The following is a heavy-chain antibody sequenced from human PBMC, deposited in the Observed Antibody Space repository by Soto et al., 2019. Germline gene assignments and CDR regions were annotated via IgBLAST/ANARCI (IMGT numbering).Heavy chain of an antibody. D-gene: IGHD3-3*01. J-gene: IGHJ5*02. CDR1: GGSISSSSYY. Sequence: SETLSLTCTVSGGSISSSSYYWGWIRQPPGKGLEWIGSIYYSGSTYYNPSLKSRVTISVDTSKNQFSLKLSSVTAADTAVYYCASSGRFLEWLSGPTIWFDPWGQGTLVTV. CDR3: ASSGRFLEWLSGPTIWFDP. V-gene: IGHV4-39*01. CDR2: IYYSGST.